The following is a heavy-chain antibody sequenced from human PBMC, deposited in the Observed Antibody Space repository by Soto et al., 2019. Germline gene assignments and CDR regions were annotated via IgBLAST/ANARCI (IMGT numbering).Heavy chain of an antibody. CDR2: IYYSGST. CDR3: ARDNAAAAGTMDWVDP. V-gene: IGHV4-59*01. D-gene: IGHD6-13*01. J-gene: IGHJ5*02. Sequence: SETLSLTCTVSGGSISSYYWSWIRQPPGKGLEWIGYIYYSGSTNYNPSLKSRVTISVDTSKNQFSLKLSSVTAADTAVYYCARDNAAAAGTMDWVDPWGQGTLVTVS. CDR1: GGSISSYY.